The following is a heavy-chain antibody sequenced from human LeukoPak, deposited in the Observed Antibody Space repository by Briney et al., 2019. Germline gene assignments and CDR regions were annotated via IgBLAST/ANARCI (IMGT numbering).Heavy chain of an antibody. Sequence: PSETLSLTCAVYGGSFSGYYWSWIRQPPGKGLEWIGEINHSGSTNYNPSLKSRVTISVDTSKNQFSLKLSSVTAADTAVYYCARRSYYYGSGTADYWGQGTLVTVSS. CDR1: GGSFSGYY. J-gene: IGHJ4*02. D-gene: IGHD3-10*01. V-gene: IGHV4-34*01. CDR2: INHSGST. CDR3: ARRSYYYGSGTADY.